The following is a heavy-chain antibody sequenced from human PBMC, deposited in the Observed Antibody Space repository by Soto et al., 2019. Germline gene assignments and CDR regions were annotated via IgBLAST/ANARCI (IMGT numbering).Heavy chain of an antibody. CDR1: GYTFTSYD. V-gene: IGHV1-8*01. Sequence: ASVKVSCTASGYTFTSYDINWVRQAAGQGLEWMGWMNPNSGNTGYAQKFQGRVTMTRNTSISTAYMELSSLRSEDTAVYYCARGLGGNYIWGSYFRYYYMDVWGKGTTVTVS. J-gene: IGHJ6*03. CDR2: MNPNSGNT. D-gene: IGHD3-16*01. CDR3: ARGLGGNYIWGSYFRYYYMDV.